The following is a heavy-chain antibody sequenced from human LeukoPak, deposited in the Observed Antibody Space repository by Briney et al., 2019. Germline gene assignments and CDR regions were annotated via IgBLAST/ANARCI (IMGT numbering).Heavy chain of an antibody. CDR2: ISRSGDTL. CDR3: AREVVIFPDYYYYGMDI. V-gene: IGHV3-11*01. D-gene: IGHD3-9*01. Sequence: GGSLRLSCAASGFTFRDYYMTWIRQAPGKGLEWIAYISRSGDTLYYADSVEGRFTISRDNAKNSLYLQMNSLRAEDTAVYYCAREVVIFPDYYYYGMDIWGQGTTVTVSS. J-gene: IGHJ6*02. CDR1: GFTFRDYY.